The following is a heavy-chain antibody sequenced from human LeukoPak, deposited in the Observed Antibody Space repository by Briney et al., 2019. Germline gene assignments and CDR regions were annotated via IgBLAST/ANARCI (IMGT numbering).Heavy chain of an antibody. V-gene: IGHV3-7*01. CDR2: IKHDGSEK. CDR3: ARLRFVAASGVSPFDY. Sequence: PGGSLRLSCAASGFTFNTYWMSWVRQTPGKGLEWVANIKHDGSEKYYVDSVRGRFTISRDNAKESLYLQMNSLRAEDTAVYYCARLRFVAASGVSPFDYWGQGTLVTVSS. J-gene: IGHJ4*02. CDR1: GFTFNTYW. D-gene: IGHD2-8*02.